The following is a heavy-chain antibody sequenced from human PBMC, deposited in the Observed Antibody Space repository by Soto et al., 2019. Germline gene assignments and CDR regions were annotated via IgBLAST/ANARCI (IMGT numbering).Heavy chain of an antibody. CDR2: ISSSGSTI. CDR1: GFTFSSYE. Sequence: GGSLRLSCVASGFTFSSYEMNWVRQAPGKGLEWVSYISSSGSTIYYADSVKGRFTISRDNAKNSLYLQMNSLRAEDTAVYYCARGGWEPFDYWGQGTLVTVSS. V-gene: IGHV3-48*03. CDR3: ARGGWEPFDY. D-gene: IGHD1-26*01. J-gene: IGHJ4*02.